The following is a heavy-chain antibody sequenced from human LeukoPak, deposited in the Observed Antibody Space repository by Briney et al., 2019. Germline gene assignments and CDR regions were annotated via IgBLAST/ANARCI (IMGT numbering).Heavy chain of an antibody. Sequence: SETLSLTCTVSSGSISSSKYYWGWIRQPPGKGLEWIGSIHCSGSTYSDPSLKSRITISVDTSKNQFSLKLSSVTAADTAVYYCARLETSYDFWSRDYYYYMDVWGKGTTVTVSS. CDR1: SGSISSSKYY. D-gene: IGHD3-3*01. J-gene: IGHJ6*03. CDR3: ARLETSYDFWSRDYYYYMDV. CDR2: IHCSGST. V-gene: IGHV4-39*01.